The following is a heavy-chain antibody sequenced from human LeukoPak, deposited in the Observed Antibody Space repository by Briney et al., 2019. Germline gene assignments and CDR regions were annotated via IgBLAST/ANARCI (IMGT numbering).Heavy chain of an antibody. V-gene: IGHV1-18*01. Sequence: ASVKVSCKASGYTFTSYGISWVRQAPGQGLQWMGWISAYNGNTNYAQKFQGRVTMTTDTSTSTAYMELRTLRSDDTAVYYCARVRRGVGGTRQWLTTPHYYYGMDVWGQGTTVTVSS. J-gene: IGHJ6*02. CDR3: ARVRRGVGGTRQWLTTPHYYYGMDV. CDR1: GYTFTSYG. D-gene: IGHD1-26*01. CDR2: ISAYNGNT.